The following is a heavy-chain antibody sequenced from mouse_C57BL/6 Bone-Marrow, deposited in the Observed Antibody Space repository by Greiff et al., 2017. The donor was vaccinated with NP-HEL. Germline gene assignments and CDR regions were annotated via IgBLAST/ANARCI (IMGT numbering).Heavy chain of an antibody. CDR2: ISSGGSYT. CDR3: ARQDDYWFAY. V-gene: IGHV5-6*01. D-gene: IGHD2-4*01. Sequence: EVMLVESGGDLVKPGGSLKLSCAASGFTFSSYGMSWVRQTPDKRLEWVATISSGGSYTYYPDSVKGRFTISRDNAKNTLYLQMSSLKSEDTAMYYCARQDDYWFAYWGKGTLVTVSA. CDR1: GFTFSSYG. J-gene: IGHJ3*01.